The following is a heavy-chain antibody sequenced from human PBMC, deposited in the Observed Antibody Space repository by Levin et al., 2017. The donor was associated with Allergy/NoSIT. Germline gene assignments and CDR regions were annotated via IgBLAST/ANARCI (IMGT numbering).Heavy chain of an antibody. D-gene: IGHD3-10*01. Sequence: ASVKVSCKASGYTFTGYYMHWVRQAPGQGLEWMGWINPNSGGTNYAQKFQGRVTMTRDTSISTAYMELSRLRSDDTAVYYCAREPYYKNWGENDYWGQGTLVTVSS. CDR3: AREPYYKNWGENDY. J-gene: IGHJ4*02. CDR1: GYTFTGYY. CDR2: INPNSGGT. V-gene: IGHV1-2*02.